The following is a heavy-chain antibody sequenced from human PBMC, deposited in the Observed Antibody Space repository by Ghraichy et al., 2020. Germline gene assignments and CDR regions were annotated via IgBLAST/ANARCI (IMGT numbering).Heavy chain of an antibody. CDR2: INSDGSST. CDR1: GFTFSSYW. CDR3: ATRVVSDIVVVPALGY. Sequence: GGSLRLSCAASGFTFSSYWMHWVRQAPGKGLVWVSRINSDGSSTSYADSVKGRFTISRDNAKNTLYLQMNSLRAEDTAVYYCATRVVSDIVVVPALGYWGQGTLVTVSS. V-gene: IGHV3-74*01. J-gene: IGHJ4*02. D-gene: IGHD2-2*01.